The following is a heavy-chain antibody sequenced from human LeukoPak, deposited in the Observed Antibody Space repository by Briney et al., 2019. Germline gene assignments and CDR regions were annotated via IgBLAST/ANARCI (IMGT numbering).Heavy chain of an antibody. CDR3: ARVAAAAGNNWFDP. D-gene: IGHD6-13*01. V-gene: IGHV4-30-4*07. Sequence: SETLSLTCTVSGDSISSGGYAWSWIRQTPGKGLEWIAYIHDSGSTYYNPSLKSRVSISVDTSKNQFSVKLNSVTAADTAVYYCARVAAAAGNNWFDPWGQGTLVTVSS. J-gene: IGHJ5*02. CDR2: IHDSGST. CDR1: GDSISSGGYA.